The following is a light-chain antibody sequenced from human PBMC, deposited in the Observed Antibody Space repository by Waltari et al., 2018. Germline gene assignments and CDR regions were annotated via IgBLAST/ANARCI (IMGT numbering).Light chain of an antibody. V-gene: IGLV1-40*01. CDR2: GNT. CDR1: SSNIGAGYD. Sequence: QPVLTQPPSVSGAPGQRVTISCTGSSSNIGAGYDVHWYQQLPGTAPKLLIYGNTNRPSGVRDRLSGSKSGTSASLAITGLQAEDEADYYCQSYDNSPYVIFGGGTKLTVL. J-gene: IGLJ2*01. CDR3: QSYDNSPYVI.